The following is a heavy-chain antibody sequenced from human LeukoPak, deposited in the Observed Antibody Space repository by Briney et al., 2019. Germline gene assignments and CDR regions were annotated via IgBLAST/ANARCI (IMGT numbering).Heavy chain of an antibody. CDR2: ISGSGGST. CDR1: GFTFSSYA. Sequence: PGGSLRLSCAASGFTFSSYAMSWVRQAPGKGLEWVSAISGSGGSTYYADSVKGRLTISRDNSKNTLYLQMNSLRAEDTAVYYCAKPPLSRNVRYFDLWGRGTLVTVSS. J-gene: IGHJ2*01. CDR3: AKPPLSRNVRYFDL. V-gene: IGHV3-23*01.